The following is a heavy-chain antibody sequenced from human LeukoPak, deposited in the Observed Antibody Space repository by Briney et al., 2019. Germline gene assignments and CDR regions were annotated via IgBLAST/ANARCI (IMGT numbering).Heavy chain of an antibody. CDR2: IGTAGDT. CDR3: AGDVGTTVRGSDY. J-gene: IGHJ4*02. D-gene: IGHD3-10*01. Sequence: GGSLRLSCAASGFTFSSYDMHWVRQATGKGLEWVAAIGTAGDTYYPGSVKGRFAISTENAKTSLYLQRNSLRAGDTAVYYCAGDVGTTVRGSDYSGQGTLVTVSS. V-gene: IGHV3-13*01. CDR1: GFTFSSYD.